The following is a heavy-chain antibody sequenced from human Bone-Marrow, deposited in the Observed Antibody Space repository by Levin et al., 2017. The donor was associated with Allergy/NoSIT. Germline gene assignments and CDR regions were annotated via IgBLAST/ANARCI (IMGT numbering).Heavy chain of an antibody. D-gene: IGHD6-6*01. V-gene: IGHV3-23*01. CDR3: AKDLGAAARPYS. CDR2: ISGSGGST. CDR1: GFTFSSYA. J-gene: IGHJ4*02. Sequence: LSLTCAASGFTFSSYAMSWVRQAPGKGLEWVSAISGSGGSTYYADSVKGRFTISRDNSKNTLYLQMNSLRAEDTAVYYCAKDLGAAARPYSWGQGTLVTVSS.